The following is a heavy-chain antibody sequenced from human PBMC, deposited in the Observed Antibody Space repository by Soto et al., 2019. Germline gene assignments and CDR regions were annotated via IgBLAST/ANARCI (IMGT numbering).Heavy chain of an antibody. V-gene: IGHV1-46*03. D-gene: IGHD3-3*01. Sequence: QVQLVQSGAEVKKPGASVKVSCKVSGNIFTSQYMHWVRQAPGQGLEWMAMINPSGGRTSYAQMFQGRVTMTRDTSTSTGHMGLSSLRSEDTAVYYCFRDVGDWGQGTLVTVSS. J-gene: IGHJ4*02. CDR1: GNIFTSQY. CDR3: FRDVGD. CDR2: INPSGGRT.